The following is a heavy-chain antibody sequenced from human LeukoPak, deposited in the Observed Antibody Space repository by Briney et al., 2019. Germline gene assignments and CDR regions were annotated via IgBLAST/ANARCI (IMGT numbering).Heavy chain of an antibody. CDR3: ARDGVEWMNTAMNYYYYGMDV. CDR2: IIAIFGTA. Sequence: SVKVSSKPSRGSLTIYAKSWVRQAPREGREWMGGIIAIFGTANYTQKLQSTDSISPDKTTSTDSMELSSLRSEDTAVYYCARDGVEWMNTAMNYYYYGMDVWGKGTTVTVSS. D-gene: IGHD5-18*01. J-gene: IGHJ6*04. V-gene: IGHV1-69*06. CDR1: RGSLTIYA.